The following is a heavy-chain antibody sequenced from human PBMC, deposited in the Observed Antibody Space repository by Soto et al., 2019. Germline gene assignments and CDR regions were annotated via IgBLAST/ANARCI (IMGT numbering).Heavy chain of an antibody. D-gene: IGHD2-21*02. J-gene: IGHJ6*02. V-gene: IGHV4-59*01. Sequence: SETLSLTCTVSGGSISGYYWSWIRQPPGKGLEWIGKVYYSGGAKYNPSVKRRVSISVDTSKNQFSLNLRSVTAADTAVYYCTRDGDGRMTTNPYYYYGMDVWGPGITVTVSS. CDR3: TRDGDGRMTTNPYYYYGMDV. CDR1: GGSISGYY. CDR2: VYYSGGA.